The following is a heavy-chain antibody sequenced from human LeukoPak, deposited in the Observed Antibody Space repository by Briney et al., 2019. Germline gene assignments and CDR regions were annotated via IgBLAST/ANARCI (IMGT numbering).Heavy chain of an antibody. J-gene: IGHJ6*03. V-gene: IGHV3-23*01. Sequence: GGSLRLSCAASGFTFSSYSMNWVRQAPGKGLEWVSAISGTGGSTYYADSVKGRFTISRDNSKTTLYLQMNSLRAEDTAVYYCAKSHLGSSGYYLGYYYMDVWGKGTMVTVSS. CDR3: AKSHLGSSGYYLGYYYMDV. CDR1: GFTFSSYS. D-gene: IGHD3-22*01. CDR2: ISGTGGST.